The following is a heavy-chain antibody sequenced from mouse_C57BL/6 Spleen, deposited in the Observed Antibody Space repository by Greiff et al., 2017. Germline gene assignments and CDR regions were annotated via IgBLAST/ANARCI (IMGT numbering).Heavy chain of an antibody. D-gene: IGHD1-1*01. V-gene: IGHV5-4*01. J-gene: IGHJ3*01. CDR1: GFTFSSYA. Sequence: EVQLVESGGGLVKPGGSLKLSCAASGFTFSSYAMSWVRQTQEKRLEWVATISDGGSYTYYPDNVKGRFTISRDNAKNNLYLQMSPLKSEDTAMYYCARDGGSSRDWFAYWGQGTLVTVSA. CDR2: ISDGGSYT. CDR3: ARDGGSSRDWFAY.